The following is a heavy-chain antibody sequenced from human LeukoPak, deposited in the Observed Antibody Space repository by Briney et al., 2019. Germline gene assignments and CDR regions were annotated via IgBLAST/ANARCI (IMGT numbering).Heavy chain of an antibody. Sequence: GGSLRLSCAASGFSFSEYRMTWVRQAPGKGLEWVAVISYDGSNKYYADSVKGRFTISRDNSKNTLYLQMNSLRAEDTAVYYCARPGNLDYWGQGTLVTVSS. CDR1: GFSFSEYR. CDR2: ISYDGSNK. J-gene: IGHJ4*02. CDR3: ARPGNLDY. V-gene: IGHV3-30*03. D-gene: IGHD4-23*01.